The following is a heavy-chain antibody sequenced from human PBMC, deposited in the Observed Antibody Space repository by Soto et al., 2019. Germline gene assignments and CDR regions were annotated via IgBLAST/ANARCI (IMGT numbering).Heavy chain of an antibody. D-gene: IGHD6-19*01. Sequence: ASVKVSCKASGGTFSSYAISWVRQAPGQGLEWMGWINPNSGGTNYAQKFQGRVTMTRDTSISTAYMELSRLRSDDTAVYYCAREKVRAAVAGFSHAFDIWGQGTMVTVSS. CDR1: GGTFSSYA. J-gene: IGHJ3*02. V-gene: IGHV1-2*02. CDR2: INPNSGGT. CDR3: AREKVRAAVAGFSHAFDI.